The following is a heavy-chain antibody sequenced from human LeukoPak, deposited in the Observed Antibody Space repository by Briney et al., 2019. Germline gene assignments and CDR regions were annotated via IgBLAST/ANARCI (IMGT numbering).Heavy chain of an antibody. CDR3: ARGVDCGGDCALGYYGMDV. J-gene: IGHJ6*02. V-gene: IGHV3-21*01. CDR2: ISSSSSYI. Sequence: PGGSLRLFCAASGFTFCSYSMNWVRQAPGKGLEWVSSISSSSSYIYYADSVKGRFTISRDSAKNSLYLQMNSLRAEDTAVYYCARGVDCGGDCALGYYGMDVWGQGTTVTVSS. CDR1: GFTFCSYS. D-gene: IGHD2-21*02.